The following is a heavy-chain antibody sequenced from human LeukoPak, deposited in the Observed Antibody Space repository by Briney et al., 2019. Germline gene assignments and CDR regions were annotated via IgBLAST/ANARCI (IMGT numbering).Heavy chain of an antibody. Sequence: SETLYLTCTVSGGSLSSYYWSWIRQPPGKGLEWIGYVYYSGSTNYNPSLKSRVTISVDTSKNQFSLKLSSVTAADTAVYYCARSYDFWSGYDFDYWGQGTLVTVSS. D-gene: IGHD3-3*01. CDR3: ARSYDFWSGYDFDY. CDR2: VYYSGST. V-gene: IGHV4-59*01. CDR1: GGSLSSYY. J-gene: IGHJ4*02.